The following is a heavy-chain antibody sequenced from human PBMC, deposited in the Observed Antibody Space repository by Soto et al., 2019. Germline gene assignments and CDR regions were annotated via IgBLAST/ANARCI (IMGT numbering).Heavy chain of an antibody. D-gene: IGHD6-13*01. V-gene: IGHV1-46*01. CDR2: INPSGGST. CDR1: GYTFTSYY. CDR3: AIELWNSSSFSISDY. Sequence: ASVKVSCKASGYTFTSYYMHWVRQAPGQGLEWMGIINPSGGSTSYAQKFQGRVTMTRDTSTSTVYMELSSLRSEDTAVYYCAIELWNSSSFSISDYWGQGTLVTVSS. J-gene: IGHJ4*02.